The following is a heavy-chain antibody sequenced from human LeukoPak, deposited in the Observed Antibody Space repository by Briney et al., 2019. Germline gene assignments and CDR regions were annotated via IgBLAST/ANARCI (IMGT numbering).Heavy chain of an antibody. CDR1: GASISSGSYF. CDR3: ARVGGYCSGGSCYWGMVAYFDY. J-gene: IGHJ4*02. CDR2: IYNSGSA. D-gene: IGHD2-15*01. Sequence: SETLSLTCTVSGASISSGSYFWSWIRQHPGKGLEWIGYIYNSGSAYYNPSLKSRVIISVDTSKNQFSLKLSSVTAADTAVYYCARVGGYCSGGSCYWGMVAYFDYWGQGTLVTVSS. V-gene: IGHV4-31*03.